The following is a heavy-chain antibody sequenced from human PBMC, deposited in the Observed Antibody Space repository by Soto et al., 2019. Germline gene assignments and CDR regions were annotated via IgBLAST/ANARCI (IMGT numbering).Heavy chain of an antibody. CDR3: ARDRHTGYCSGGSCLTSRFDP. CDR1: GDSVSSNSAA. V-gene: IGHV6-1*01. J-gene: IGHJ5*02. Sequence: SQTLSLTCAISGDSVSSNSAAWNWIRQSPSRGLEWLGRTYYRSTWYNDYAVSVRSRITISPDTSKNQFSLQLNSVTPEDTAVYDCARDRHTGYCSGGSCLTSRFDPWGQGTLVTVSS. D-gene: IGHD2-15*01. CDR2: TYYRSTWYN.